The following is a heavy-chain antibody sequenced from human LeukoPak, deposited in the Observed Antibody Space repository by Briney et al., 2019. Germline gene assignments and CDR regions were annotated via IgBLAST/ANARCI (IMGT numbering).Heavy chain of an antibody. CDR1: GGTFSSYA. Sequence: ASVKVSCKASGGTFSSYAISWVRQAPGQGLEWRGGIFPIFGTANYAQKFQGRVTITADESTSTAYMELSSLRSEDTAVYYCARDRRPSIVGAMTFDYWGQGTLVTVSS. D-gene: IGHD1-26*01. CDR3: ARDRRPSIVGAMTFDY. V-gene: IGHV1-69*13. CDR2: IFPIFGTA. J-gene: IGHJ4*02.